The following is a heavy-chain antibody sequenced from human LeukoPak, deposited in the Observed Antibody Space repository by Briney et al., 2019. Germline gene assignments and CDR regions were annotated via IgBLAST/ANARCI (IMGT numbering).Heavy chain of an antibody. CDR3: ARGPSPREGHTKRSSYYYGMDV. CDR2: INHSGST. Sequence: SETLSLTCAVYGGSFSAYYWSWIRQPPGKGLEWIGEINHSGSTNYNPSLKSRVTISVDTSKNQFSLKLSSVTAADTAVYYCARGPSPREGHTKRSSYYYGMDVWGRGTTVTVSS. D-gene: IGHD3-10*01. V-gene: IGHV4-34*01. CDR1: GGSFSAYY. J-gene: IGHJ6*04.